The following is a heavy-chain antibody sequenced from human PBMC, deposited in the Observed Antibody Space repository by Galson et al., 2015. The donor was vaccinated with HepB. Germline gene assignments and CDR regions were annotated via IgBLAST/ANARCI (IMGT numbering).Heavy chain of an antibody. J-gene: IGHJ5*02. V-gene: IGHV5-51*01. CDR2: IYPGDSDT. D-gene: IGHD5-24*01. CDR1: GYSFTSYW. Sequence: QSGAEVKKPGESLKISCKGSGYSFTSYWIGWVRQMPGKGLEWMGIIYPGDSDTRYSPSFQGQVTISADKSISTAYLQWSSLKASDTAMYYCARQTGERWLQFFGKIGTGNWFDPWGQGTLVTVSS. CDR3: ARQTGERWLQFFGKIGTGNWFDP.